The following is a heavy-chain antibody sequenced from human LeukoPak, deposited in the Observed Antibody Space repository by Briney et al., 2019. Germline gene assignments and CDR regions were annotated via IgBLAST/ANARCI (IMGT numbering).Heavy chain of an antibody. D-gene: IGHD3-22*01. J-gene: IGHJ5*02. CDR1: GGSFSGYY. Sequence: SETLSLTCAVYGGSFSGYYWSWIRQPPGKGLEWIGEINHSGSTNYNPSLKSRVTISVDTSKNQFSLKLSSVTAADTAVYYCASYRYYYDSSVRFDPWGQGTLVTVSS. V-gene: IGHV4-34*01. CDR2: INHSGST. CDR3: ASYRYYYDSSVRFDP.